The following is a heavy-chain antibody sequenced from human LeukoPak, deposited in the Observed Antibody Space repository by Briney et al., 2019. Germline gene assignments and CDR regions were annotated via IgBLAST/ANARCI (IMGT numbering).Heavy chain of an antibody. CDR2: IYTSGST. CDR3: ATGGSGYWYFDL. D-gene: IGHD2-15*01. J-gene: IGHJ2*01. V-gene: IGHV4-4*07. CDR1: GGSISSYY. Sequence: KPSENLSLTGTVSGGSISSYYWSWIRQPAGKGLEWIGRIYTSGSTNYNPSLKSRVTISVDKSKNQFSLKLSSVTAADTAVYYCATGGSGYWYFDLWGRGTLVTVSS.